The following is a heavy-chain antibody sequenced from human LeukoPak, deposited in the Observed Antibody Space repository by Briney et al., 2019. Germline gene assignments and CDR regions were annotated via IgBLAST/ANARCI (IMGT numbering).Heavy chain of an antibody. CDR2: IIPILGIA. CDR3: ATLNYYGSGSYQTSLDY. Sequence: GSSVKVSCKASGGTFSSYAISWVRQAPGQGLEWMRRIIPILGIANYAQKFQGRVTITADKSTSTAYMELSSLRSEDTAVYYCATLNYYGSGSYQTSLDYWGQGTLVTVSS. V-gene: IGHV1-69*04. J-gene: IGHJ4*02. CDR1: GGTFSSYA. D-gene: IGHD3-10*01.